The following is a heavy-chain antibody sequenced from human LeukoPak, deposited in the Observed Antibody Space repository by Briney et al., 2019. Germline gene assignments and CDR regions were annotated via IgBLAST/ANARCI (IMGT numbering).Heavy chain of an antibody. CDR2: INHSGST. CDR3: ARVSQRLGSIGY. J-gene: IGHJ4*02. D-gene: IGHD1-1*01. V-gene: IGHV4-34*01. Sequence: SETPSLTCAVYGGSFSGYYWSWIRQPPGKGLEWIGEINHSGSTNYNPSLKSRVTISVDASKNQFSLKLSSVTAADTAVYYCARVSQRLGSIGYWGQGTLVTVSS. CDR1: GGSFSGYY.